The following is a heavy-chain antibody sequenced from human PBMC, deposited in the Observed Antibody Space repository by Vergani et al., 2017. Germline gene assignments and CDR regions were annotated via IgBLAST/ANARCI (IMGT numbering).Heavy chain of an antibody. D-gene: IGHD2-21*01. CDR1: GDSLSTSSYA. CDR3: ARHISVVRPSSMTAFDY. CDR2: VFYGGRT. J-gene: IGHJ4*02. V-gene: IGHV4-39*01. Sequence: QMQLQESGPGLVKPSETLSLSCTVSGDSLSTSSYAWGWIRQPPGKTLEWIGTVFYGGRTSYNPSLKSRVTLSLDTSKKQISLHLTSVTAADTAVYYCARHISVVRPSSMTAFDYWGQGTLVTVSS.